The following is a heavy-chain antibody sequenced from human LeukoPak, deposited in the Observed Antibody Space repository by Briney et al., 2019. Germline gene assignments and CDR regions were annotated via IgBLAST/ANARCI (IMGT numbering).Heavy chain of an antibody. D-gene: IGHD1-26*01. CDR1: GGSISSSKW. V-gene: IGHV4-4*02. Sequence: SSETLSLTCAVSGGSISSSKWWSWVRQPPGKGLEWIGEIYHSGSTNHNPSLKSRVTISVDKSKNQFSLKLSSVTAADTALYYCARGVVGTTSFDYWGQGTLVTVSS. CDR2: IYHSGST. J-gene: IGHJ4*02. CDR3: ARGVVGTTSFDY.